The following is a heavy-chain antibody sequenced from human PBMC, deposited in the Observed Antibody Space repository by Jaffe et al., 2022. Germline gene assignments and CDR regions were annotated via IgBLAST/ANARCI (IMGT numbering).Heavy chain of an antibody. J-gene: IGHJ3*02. CDR1: RYSISSGYY. D-gene: IGHD3-10*01. CDR3: ARGYGSGSNVLDI. V-gene: IGHV4-38-2*01. CDR2: IYHSGST. Sequence: QVQLQESGPGLVKPSETLSLTCAVSRYSISSGYYWGWIRQPPGKGLEWIGYIYHSGSTYYNPSLKSRVTISVDTSNNQFSLKLSSVTAADTAVYYCARGYGSGSNVLDIWGQGTMVTVSS.